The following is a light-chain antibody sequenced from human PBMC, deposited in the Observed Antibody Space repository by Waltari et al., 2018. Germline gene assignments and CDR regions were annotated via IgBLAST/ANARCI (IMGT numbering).Light chain of an antibody. Sequence: LVLTQSPSASPSLGAPLKLPCTLDRGHSTNVIAWLQQHPEKGPRFQMRVNSDGSHRKGDEIPDRFSGSSSGTERYLTISSLQSEDEADYYCQTGGHGTWVFGGGTKLTVL. CDR1: RGHSTNV. V-gene: IGLV4-69*01. CDR2: VNSDGSH. CDR3: QTGGHGTWV. J-gene: IGLJ3*02.